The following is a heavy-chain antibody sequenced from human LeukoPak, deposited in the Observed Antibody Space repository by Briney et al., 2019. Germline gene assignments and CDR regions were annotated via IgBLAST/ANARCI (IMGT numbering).Heavy chain of an antibody. CDR1: GLTFSNYW. V-gene: IGHV3-7*01. D-gene: IGHD3-3*01. CDR3: ARDNGVVHGVYYMDV. CDR2: IKQEGCET. J-gene: IGHJ6*03. Sequence: GGSLTLSCAASGLTFSNYWMGWVRPAPGEGLEWVADIKQEGCETMYVNSVRGRFTISRDNAKMSLFLQMNSLRAEDTAVYYCARDNGVVHGVYYMDVWGKGTTVTVS.